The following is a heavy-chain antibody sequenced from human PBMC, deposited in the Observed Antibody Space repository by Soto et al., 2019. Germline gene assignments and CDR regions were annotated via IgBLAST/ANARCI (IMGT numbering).Heavy chain of an antibody. CDR2: FIPIFGTA. J-gene: IGHJ6*02. D-gene: IGHD6-19*01. CDR3: AKVRYSSPMGYYYGMDV. V-gene: IGHV1-69*13. CDR1: RVAFSKFI. Sequence: SVKVSCKASRVAFSKFIVTWVRQAPGLGLEWVGGFIPIFGTANYAQKFQGRVTITADESTSTSYMEVNNLRSEDTAVYYCAKVRYSSPMGYYYGMDVWGQGTTVTVSS.